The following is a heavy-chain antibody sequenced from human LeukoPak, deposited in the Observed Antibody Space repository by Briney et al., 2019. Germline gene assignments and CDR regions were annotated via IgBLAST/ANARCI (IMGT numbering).Heavy chain of an antibody. J-gene: IGHJ6*02. Sequence: PGESLRLSCAASGFTFSSNYMSWVRQAPGKGLEWVSVIYSGCSTYYADSVKGRFTISRDNSKNTLYLQMNSLRAEDTAVYYCARDRYSSSWYYYYGMDVWGQGTTVTVSS. D-gene: IGHD6-13*01. V-gene: IGHV3-66*01. CDR1: GFTFSSNY. CDR2: IYSGCST. CDR3: ARDRYSSSWYYYYGMDV.